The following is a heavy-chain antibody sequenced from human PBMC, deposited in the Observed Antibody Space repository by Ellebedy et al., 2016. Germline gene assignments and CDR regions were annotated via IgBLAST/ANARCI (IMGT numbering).Heavy chain of an antibody. D-gene: IGHD2-15*01. J-gene: IGHJ6*02. CDR2: ISPTNTYI. Sequence: GESLKISXVASGFTFSDSYMTWIRQTPGKGLESLSFISPTNTYINYADSVKGRFTISRDNAKNSLYLQMNRLRVEDTAVYYCSRDPRLLDFWGQGPTVTVSS. CDR3: SRDPRLLDF. V-gene: IGHV3-11*05. CDR1: GFTFSDSY.